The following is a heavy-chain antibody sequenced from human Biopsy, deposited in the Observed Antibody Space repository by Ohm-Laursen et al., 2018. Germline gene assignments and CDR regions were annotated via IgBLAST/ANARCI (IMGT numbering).Heavy chain of an antibody. V-gene: IGHV4-34*08. CDR3: GNEVHGRDY. Sequence: SETLSLTCEVYGKTFSDYYWSWIRRPPGKGLEWIGQINQSGRTNYNPSLKSRVNISADKSKNQFSLKLSTVTSADTAVYFCGNEVHGRDYWGLGALVTVSS. J-gene: IGHJ4*02. D-gene: IGHD2-15*01. CDR2: INQSGRT. CDR1: GKTFSDYY.